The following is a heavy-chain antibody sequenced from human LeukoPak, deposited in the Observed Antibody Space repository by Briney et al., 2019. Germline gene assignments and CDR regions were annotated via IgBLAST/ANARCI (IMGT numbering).Heavy chain of an antibody. CDR1: GFTFSSYW. CDR2: INSDGSST. Sequence: GSLILSCAASGFTFSSYWMHWVRQAPGKGLVWVSRINSDGSSTSYADSVKGRFTISRDNAKNTLYLQMNSLRAEDTAVYYCARVKEASAFDVWGQGTMVTVSS. J-gene: IGHJ3*01. CDR3: ARVKEASAFDV. D-gene: IGHD5-12*01. V-gene: IGHV3-74*01.